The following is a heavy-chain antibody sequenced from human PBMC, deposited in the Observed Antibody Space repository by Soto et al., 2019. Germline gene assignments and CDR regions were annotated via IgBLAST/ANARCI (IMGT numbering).Heavy chain of an antibody. CDR3: AKDEGREGSSWLDDAFDI. Sequence: GGSLRLSCAASGFTFSSYAMSWVRQAPGKGLEWVSAISGSGGSTYYADSVKGRFTISRDNSKNTLYLQMNSLRAEDTAVYYCAKDEGREGSSWLDDAFDIWGQGTMVTVSS. CDR1: GFTFSSYA. D-gene: IGHD6-13*01. CDR2: ISGSGGST. J-gene: IGHJ3*02. V-gene: IGHV3-23*01.